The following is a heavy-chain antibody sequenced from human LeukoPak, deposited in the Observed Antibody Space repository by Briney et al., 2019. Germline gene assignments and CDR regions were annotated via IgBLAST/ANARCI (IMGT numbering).Heavy chain of an antibody. CDR1: GFTFSNYS. Sequence: GGSLRLSCAASGFTFSNYSMNWVRQAPGKGLEWVSSISSSSYIYYADSVKGRSAISRDNARNTLYLQRTSMRGDDTAVYYCARSSRTSWYSDYWGQGTLVTVSS. CDR3: ARSSRTSWYSDY. J-gene: IGHJ4*02. V-gene: IGHV3-21*01. D-gene: IGHD6-13*01. CDR2: ISSSSYI.